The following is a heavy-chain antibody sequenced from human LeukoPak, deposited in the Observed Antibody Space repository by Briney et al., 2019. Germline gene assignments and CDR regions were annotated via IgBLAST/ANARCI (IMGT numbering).Heavy chain of an antibody. V-gene: IGHV5-51*01. Sequence: GESLKISCKGSGYSFPSNWIGWVRQMPGKGLEWMGIIYPGDSDTRYSPSFQGQVTISADKSIGTAYLHWSSLKASDTAIYYCATYAGGSSTYFQNWRQGTLVTVSS. D-gene: IGHD3-10*01. CDR2: IYPGDSDT. CDR3: ATYAGGSSTYFQN. CDR1: GYSFPSNW. J-gene: IGHJ1*01.